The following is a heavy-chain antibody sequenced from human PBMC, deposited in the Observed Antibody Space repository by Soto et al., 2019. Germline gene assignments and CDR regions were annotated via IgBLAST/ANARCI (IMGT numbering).Heavy chain of an antibody. V-gene: IGHV5-51*01. D-gene: IGHD3-22*01. CDR2: IYPGDSDT. J-gene: IGHJ6*02. CDR1: GYSFTSYW. CDR3: ASKRASGYSTGDYYYGMDV. Sequence: GESLKISCKGSGYSFTSYWIGWVRQVPGKGLEWMGIIYPGDSDTRYSPSFQGQVTISADKSISTAYLQWSSLKASDTAIYYCASKRASGYSTGDYYYGMDVWGQGTTVTVSS.